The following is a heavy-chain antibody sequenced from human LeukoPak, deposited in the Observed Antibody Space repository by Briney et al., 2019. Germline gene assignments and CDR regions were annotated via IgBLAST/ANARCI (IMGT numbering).Heavy chain of an antibody. V-gene: IGHV3-30*04. D-gene: IGHD5-18*01. Sequence: VGSLRLSCAAPGFTFSSYAMHWVRQAPGKGLEWVAVISYDGSNKYYADSVKGRFTISIDNSKNTLSPQMNSLRAEDTAVYYCAREDTAMVIDYWGQGTLVTVSS. J-gene: IGHJ4*02. CDR2: ISYDGSNK. CDR1: GFTFSSYA. CDR3: AREDTAMVIDY.